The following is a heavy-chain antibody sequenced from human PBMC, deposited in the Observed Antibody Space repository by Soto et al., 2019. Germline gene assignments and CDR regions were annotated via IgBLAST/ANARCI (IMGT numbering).Heavy chain of an antibody. CDR1: GGSISSGGYY. J-gene: IGHJ3*02. D-gene: IGHD5-18*01. Sequence: SETLSLTCTVSGGSISSGGYYWSWIRQHPGKGLEWIGYIYYSGSTYYNPSLKSRVTISVDTSKNQFSLKLSSVTAADTAVYYCARGRVTAMVTDAFDIWGQGTMVTVSS. CDR3: ARGRVTAMVTDAFDI. CDR2: IYYSGST. V-gene: IGHV4-31*03.